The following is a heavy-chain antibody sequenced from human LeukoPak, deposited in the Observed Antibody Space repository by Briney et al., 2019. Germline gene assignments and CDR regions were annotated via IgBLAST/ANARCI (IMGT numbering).Heavy chain of an antibody. CDR3: ARGAGHYYDSTDY. D-gene: IGHD3-22*01. V-gene: IGHV3-21*01. CDR1: GFTFSSYS. Sequence: GGSLRLSCAASGFTFSSYSMNWVRQAPGKGLEWVSSISSSSSYIYYADSVKGRFTISRDNAKNSLYLQMNSLRAEDTAVYYCARGAGHYYDSTDYWGQGTLVTVSS. J-gene: IGHJ4*02. CDR2: ISSSSSYI.